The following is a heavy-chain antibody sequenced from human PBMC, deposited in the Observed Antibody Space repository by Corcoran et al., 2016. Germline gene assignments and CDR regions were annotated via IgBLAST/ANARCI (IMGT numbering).Heavy chain of an antibody. CDR3: ARDVSSYYDFWSCYYADYYYYCMDV. D-gene: IGHD3-3*01. J-gene: IGHJ6*02. CDR2: INTSGGST. V-gene: IGHV1-46*01. CDR1: GYTFTSYY. Sequence: QVQLVQSGAEVKKPGASVKVSCKASGYTFTSYYMHWVRQAPGQGLEWMGIINTSGGSTSYTQKCQGRVTMTRDTYTSTVYMELSSLRSEETAVYYCARDVSSYYDFWSCYYADYYYYCMDVWGQGTMVTVSS.